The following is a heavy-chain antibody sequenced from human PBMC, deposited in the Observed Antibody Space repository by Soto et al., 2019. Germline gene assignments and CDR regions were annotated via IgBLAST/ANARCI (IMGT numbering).Heavy chain of an antibody. V-gene: IGHV3-23*01. D-gene: IGHD4-4*01. CDR3: AKGDDYNDGGSGGPNDY. J-gene: IGHJ4*02. Sequence: EVQLLESGGGLVQPGGSLRLSCAASGFTFSSYAMSWVRQAPGKGLEWVSAISGSSESTYFADSVKGRCTISRDNSKNTLKLQMNSLRADDTAVYYCAKGDDYNDGGSGGPNDYWGQGTLVTVSS. CDR1: GFTFSSYA. CDR2: ISGSSEST.